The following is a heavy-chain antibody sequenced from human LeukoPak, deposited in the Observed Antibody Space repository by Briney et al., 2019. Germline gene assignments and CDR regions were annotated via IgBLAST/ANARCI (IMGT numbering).Heavy chain of an antibody. D-gene: IGHD6-6*01. V-gene: IGHV4-61*02. Sequence: SETLSLTCTVSGGSISSGSYYWSWIRQPAGKGLEWIGRIYTSGSTNYNPSLKSRVTISVDTSKNQFSLKLSSVTAADTAVYYCARDGSSDHYFDYWGQGTLVTVSS. CDR1: GGSISSGSYY. CDR2: IYTSGST. CDR3: ARDGSSDHYFDY. J-gene: IGHJ4*02.